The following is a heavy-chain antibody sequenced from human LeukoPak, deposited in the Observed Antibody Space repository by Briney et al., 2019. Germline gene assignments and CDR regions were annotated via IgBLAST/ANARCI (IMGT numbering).Heavy chain of an antibody. Sequence: GGSLRLSCAASGFTFSSYSMNWVRQAPGKGLEWVSYISSSSSTIYYADSVKGRFTISRDNSKNTLYLQMNSLRAEDTAVYYCAKDLYAITMVRGVIHTYYYYGMDVWGQGTTVTVSS. J-gene: IGHJ6*02. CDR1: GFTFSSYS. D-gene: IGHD3-10*01. V-gene: IGHV3-48*01. CDR3: AKDLYAITMVRGVIHTYYYYGMDV. CDR2: ISSSSSTI.